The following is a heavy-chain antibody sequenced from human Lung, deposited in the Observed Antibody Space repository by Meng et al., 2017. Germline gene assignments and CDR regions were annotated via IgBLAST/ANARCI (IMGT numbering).Heavy chain of an antibody. V-gene: IGHV4-39*01. CDR1: GGSISSSSYH. CDR2: IYYRGNT. CDR3: ASYGGSFSDY. Sequence: QLQLQESGPGLVKPSENLSLTCTVPGGSISSSSYHWGWIRQPPGKGLEWIGTIYYRGNTYYNPSLKSRVTISVDTSKNQFSLKVRSVTAADTAVYYCASYGGSFSDYWGQGTLVTVSS. J-gene: IGHJ4*02. D-gene: IGHD1-26*01.